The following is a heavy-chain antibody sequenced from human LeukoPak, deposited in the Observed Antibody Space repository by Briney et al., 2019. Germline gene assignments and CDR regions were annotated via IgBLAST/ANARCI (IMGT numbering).Heavy chain of an antibody. D-gene: IGHD3-3*01. Sequence: PSETLSLTCAVSGYSISSGYYWGWIRQPPGKGLEWIGSIYHRGSTYYNPSLKSRVTISVDTSKNQFSLKLSSVTAADTAVYYCASPPYLEWLFPLDYWGQGTLVTVSS. J-gene: IGHJ4*02. V-gene: IGHV4-38-2*01. CDR1: GYSISSGYY. CDR2: IYHRGST. CDR3: ASPPYLEWLFPLDY.